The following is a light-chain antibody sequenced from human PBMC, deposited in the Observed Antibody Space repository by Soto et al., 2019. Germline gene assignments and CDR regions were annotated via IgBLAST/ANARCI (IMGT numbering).Light chain of an antibody. CDR3: SSFTSTHTYV. CDR1: SSNIGAGYD. CDR2: GND. Sequence: QSVLTQPPSVSGAPGQRVTISCTGSSSNIGAGYDVHWYQQLPGKAPKLLIYGNDNRPSGVPERFSGSKSGTSASLAITGLRADDEADYYCSSFTSTHTYVFGTGTKVTVL. V-gene: IGLV1-40*01. J-gene: IGLJ1*01.